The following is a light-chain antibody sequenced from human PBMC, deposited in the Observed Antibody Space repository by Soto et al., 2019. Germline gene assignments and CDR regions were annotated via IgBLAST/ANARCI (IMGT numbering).Light chain of an antibody. CDR1: QSVSSSY. CDR3: QQYGSSPLAS. V-gene: IGKV3-20*01. CDR2: GAS. J-gene: IGKJ1*01. Sequence: EIVVTQSPGTLSLSPGERATLSCRARQSVSSSYFAWYPQKPGQAPRLLIYGASSRATGIPDRFSGSGSGTDFTLTISRLEPEDFAVYYCQQYGSSPLASFGQGTKVEIK.